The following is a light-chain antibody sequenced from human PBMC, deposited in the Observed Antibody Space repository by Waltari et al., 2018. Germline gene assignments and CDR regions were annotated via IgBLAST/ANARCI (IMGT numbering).Light chain of an antibody. CDR1: QSLLHSNGHTY. V-gene: IGKV2-28*01. CDR2: WAS. CDR3: MQALQTRT. J-gene: IGKJ1*01. Sequence: DIVMTQSPLSLPVTPGEPASISCRSSQSLLHSNGHTYLNWYLQKPGQSPQLLIYWASNRASGVPDRFSGSGSCTDFTLKISRVEAEDVGVYYCMQALQTRTFGQGTEVEVK.